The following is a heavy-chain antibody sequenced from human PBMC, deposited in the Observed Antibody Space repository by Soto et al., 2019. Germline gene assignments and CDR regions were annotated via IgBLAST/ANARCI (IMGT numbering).Heavy chain of an antibody. J-gene: IGHJ4*01. D-gene: IGHD2-2*01. CDR1: GLTFSDYY. CDR3: ATTSTYTLVLPAAIPVFYFDS. V-gene: IGHV3-11*06. CDR2: ISRSGTDT. Sequence: SGAPPRLSCRTSGLTFSDYYVSWIRQAPGTGGEWGSFISRSGTDTRYADSVRGRFTISRDNAKNSLFLQMNSLRADDTAVYYCATTSTYTLVLPAAIPVFYFDS.